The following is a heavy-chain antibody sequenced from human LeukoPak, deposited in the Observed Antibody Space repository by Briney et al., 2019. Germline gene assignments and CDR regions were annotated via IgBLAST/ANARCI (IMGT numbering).Heavy chain of an antibody. V-gene: IGHV3-11*04. CDR1: GFTFSDYY. CDR3: ARPSTYCSGGSCYYYYYMDG. CDR2: ISSSGSTI. J-gene: IGHJ6*03. Sequence: GGSLRLSCAASGFTFSDYYMSWIRQAPGKGLEWVSYISSSGSTIYYADSVKGRFTISRDNAKNSLYLQMNSLRAEDTAVYYCARPSTYCSGGSCYYYYYMDGWGKGTTVTVSS. D-gene: IGHD2-15*01.